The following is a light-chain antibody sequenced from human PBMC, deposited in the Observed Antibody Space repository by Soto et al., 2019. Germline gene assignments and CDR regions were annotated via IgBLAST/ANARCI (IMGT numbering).Light chain of an antibody. CDR3: QQRSNWPIT. V-gene: IGKV3-11*01. J-gene: IGKJ5*01. CDR2: DAS. Sequence: DIVLTQSPSTLSLSPWERATLSCRASQSVSSYLAWYQQKPGQAPRLLIYDASNRATGIPARFSGSGSGTDFTLTISSLEPEDFAVYYCQQRSNWPITFGQGTRLE. CDR1: QSVSSY.